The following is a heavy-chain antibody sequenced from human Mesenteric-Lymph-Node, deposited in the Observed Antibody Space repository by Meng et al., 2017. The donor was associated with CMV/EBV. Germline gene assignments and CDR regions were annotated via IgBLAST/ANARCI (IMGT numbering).Heavy chain of an antibody. V-gene: IGHV3-21*01. CDR1: GFTFSSYS. Sequence: GGSLRLSCAASGFTFSSYSMNWVRQAPGKGLEWVSSISSSSSYIYYADSVKGRFTISRDNAKNSLYLQMNSLRAEDTAVYYCARDLRYCSSTSCSPGYFDYWGQGTLVTVSS. D-gene: IGHD2-2*01. CDR2: ISSSSSYI. J-gene: IGHJ4*02. CDR3: ARDLRYCSSTSCSPGYFDY.